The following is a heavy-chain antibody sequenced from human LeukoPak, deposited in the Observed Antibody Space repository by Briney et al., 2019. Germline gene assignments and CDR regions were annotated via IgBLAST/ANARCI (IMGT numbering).Heavy chain of an antibody. J-gene: IGHJ4*02. CDR3: ARRLCGGDCYSTFSY. CDR2: INHSGST. Sequence: SETLSLTCAVYGGSFSGYYWSWIRQPPGKGLEWIGEINHSGSTNYNPSLKSRVTISVDTSKNQFSLKLSSVSAADTAVYYCARRLCGGDCYSTFSYWGQGTLVTVSS. CDR1: GGSFSGYY. D-gene: IGHD2-21*02. V-gene: IGHV4-34*01.